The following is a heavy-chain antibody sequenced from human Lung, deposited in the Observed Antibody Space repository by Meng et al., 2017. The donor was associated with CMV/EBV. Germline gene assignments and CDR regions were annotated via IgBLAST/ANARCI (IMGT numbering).Heavy chain of an antibody. CDR3: AKGRAVGATTPFDY. D-gene: IGHD1-26*01. V-gene: IGHV3-23*01. Sequence: GGSLRLSXAVSGFTFSDYPMSWVRQAPGKGLEWVSSLSIGGSSTYYTDSVKGRFTISRDNSKNTVHLQMNSLRVEDTAVYYCAKGRAVGATTPFDYWGQGTLVTVSS. CDR2: LSIGGSST. J-gene: IGHJ4*02. CDR1: GFTFSDYP.